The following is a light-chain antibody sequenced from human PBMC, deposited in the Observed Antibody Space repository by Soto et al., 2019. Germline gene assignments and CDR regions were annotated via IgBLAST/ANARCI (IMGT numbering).Light chain of an antibody. CDR2: KAS. J-gene: IGKJ4*01. V-gene: IGKV1-5*03. CDR1: QNINYW. Sequence: DIQMTQSPSTLSASVGDRVTITCRASQNINYWLVWYQQKPGRAPTVLMYKASILASGVPSRFSGGGSGTEFSLTISSLQPDDFATYYCQQYSIYSITFGGGTKVEMK. CDR3: QQYSIYSIT.